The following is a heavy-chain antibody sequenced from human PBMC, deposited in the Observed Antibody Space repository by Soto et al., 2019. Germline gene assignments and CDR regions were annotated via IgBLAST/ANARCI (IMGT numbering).Heavy chain of an antibody. J-gene: IGHJ4*02. Sequence: QVQLVQSGAEVKKPGASVKVSCKASGYTFTNYALHWVRQAPGQRLEWMGWVNAGDGNTRYSQKFQGRGTITRDTSANTAYLELSSLTSEDTAMYYWSALKGVFDYWGQGTLVTVSS. D-gene: IGHD2-8*01. V-gene: IGHV1-3*01. CDR3: SALKGVFDY. CDR1: GYTFTNYA. CDR2: VNAGDGNT.